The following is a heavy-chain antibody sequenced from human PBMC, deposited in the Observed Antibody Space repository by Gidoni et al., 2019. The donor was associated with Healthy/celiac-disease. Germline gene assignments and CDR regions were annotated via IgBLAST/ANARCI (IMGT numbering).Heavy chain of an antibody. Sequence: EVQLVESGGGLVKPGGSLRLSCAASGFTFSSYSMNWVRQAPGKGLEWVSSISSSSSYIYYADSVKGRFTISRDNAKNSLYLQMNSLRAEDTAVYYCARESDSHDYGPAGVWGQGTTVTVSS. CDR1: GFTFSSYS. V-gene: IGHV3-21*01. D-gene: IGHD4-17*01. J-gene: IGHJ6*02. CDR3: ARESDSHDYGPAGV. CDR2: ISSSSSYI.